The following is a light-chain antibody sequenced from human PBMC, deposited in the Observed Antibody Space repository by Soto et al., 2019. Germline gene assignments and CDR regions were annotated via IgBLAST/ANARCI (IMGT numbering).Light chain of an antibody. J-gene: IGLJ2*01. Sequence: QSVLTQPPSASGTPGQRVTISCSGSSSNIGSNYVYWYQQLPGTAPKLLIYRNNQWPSGVPDRFSGSKSGTSASLAISGLRSEDDADYYCAAWDDSLSGVVFGGGTKVTVL. CDR1: SSNIGSNY. CDR2: RNN. CDR3: AAWDDSLSGVV. V-gene: IGLV1-47*01.